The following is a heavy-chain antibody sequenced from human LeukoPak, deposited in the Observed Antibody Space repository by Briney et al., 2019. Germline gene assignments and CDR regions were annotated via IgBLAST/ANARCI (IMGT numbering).Heavy chain of an antibody. D-gene: IGHD2-15*01. CDR3: ARGVYCSGGNCYLPLDS. CDR2: INHSGST. CDR1: GGLFSGYY. Sequence: SETLSLTYAVYGGLFSGYYWSWIRHPPGKGLEWIGEINHSGSTNYSPSLQSRVTRSVDTAKIQFSLKLSSVTAADTGVYYCARGVYCSGGNCYLPLDSWGQGTLVTVSS. J-gene: IGHJ4*02. V-gene: IGHV4-34*01.